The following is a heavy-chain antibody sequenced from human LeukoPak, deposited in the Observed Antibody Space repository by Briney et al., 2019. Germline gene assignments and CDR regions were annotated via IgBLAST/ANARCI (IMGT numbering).Heavy chain of an antibody. V-gene: IGHV1-2*02. CDR2: INPNSCCT. D-gene: IGHD4-23*01. J-gene: IGHJ4*02. CDR3: ARDLYGGTSATFDY. Sequence: ASVKVACKASGYTFTGYYMHWVRQAPGQGLEWMGWINPNSCCTYYAQKFQGRVTMTSDTSISTAYMELSRLRSDNTAVYYCARDLYGGTSATFDYWGQGTLVTVSS. CDR1: GYTFTGYY.